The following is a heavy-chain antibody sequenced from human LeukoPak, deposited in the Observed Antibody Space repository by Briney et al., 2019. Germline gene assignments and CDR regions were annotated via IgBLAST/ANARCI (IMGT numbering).Heavy chain of an antibody. D-gene: IGHD6-13*01. Sequence: ASVKVSCKASGYTFTSSGISWVRQSPGQGLDWMGWISAYNGNTNYAQKLQGRVTMTTDTSTSTAYMELRSLRSDDTAVYYCARDSRDDAFDIWGQGTMVTVSS. J-gene: IGHJ3*02. CDR2: ISAYNGNT. V-gene: IGHV1-18*01. CDR3: ARDSRDDAFDI. CDR1: GYTFTSSG.